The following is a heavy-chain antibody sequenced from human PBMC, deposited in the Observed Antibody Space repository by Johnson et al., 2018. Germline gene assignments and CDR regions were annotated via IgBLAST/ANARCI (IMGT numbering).Heavy chain of an antibody. V-gene: IGHV3-30-3*02. Sequence: QVQLVQSGGGVVQPGRSLRLSCAASGFTFSHYAMHWVRQAPGKGLEWVAVISYDGSNKYYADSVKGRFTISRDNSKNTLYLQMNSLRAEDTAVYYCAKSSSRWYTYYYYMDVWGKGTTVTVSS. CDR3: AKSSSRWYTYYYYMDV. J-gene: IGHJ6*03. D-gene: IGHD6-19*01. CDR1: GFTFSHYA. CDR2: ISYDGSNK.